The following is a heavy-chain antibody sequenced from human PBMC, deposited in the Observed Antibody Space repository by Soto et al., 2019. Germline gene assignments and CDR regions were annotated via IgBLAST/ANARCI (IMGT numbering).Heavy chain of an antibody. J-gene: IGHJ6*02. CDR2: IDWDDDK. V-gene: IGHV2-70*01. CDR3: ARIRAARYYYYGMDV. Sequence: SGPTLVNPTQTLTLTCTFSGFSLSTSGMCVSWIRQPPGKALEWLALIDWDDDKYYSTSLKTRLTISKDTSKNQVALTMTNMDPVDTATYYCARIRAARYYYYGMDVWGQGTTVTVSS. CDR1: GFSLSTSGMC. D-gene: IGHD6-6*01.